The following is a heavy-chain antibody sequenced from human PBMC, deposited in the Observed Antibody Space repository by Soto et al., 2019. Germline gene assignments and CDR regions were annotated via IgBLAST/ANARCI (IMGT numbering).Heavy chain of an antibody. V-gene: IGHV1-46*03. CDR2: FNPTSGST. CDR3: ARDLAAGDY. J-gene: IGHJ4*02. D-gene: IGHD6-13*01. Sequence: QVQLVQSGAEVKKPGASVKLSCKASGYTFINYYIHWVRQAPGQGLEWMGIFNPTSGSTNYAQKFQGRVTVTMDTATRTVDMELSSLRFDDTAVYYCARDLAAGDYWGQGTLVTVSS. CDR1: GYTFINYY.